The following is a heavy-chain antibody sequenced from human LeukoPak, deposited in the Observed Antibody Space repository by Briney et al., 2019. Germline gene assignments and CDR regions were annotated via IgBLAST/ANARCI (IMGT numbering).Heavy chain of an antibody. J-gene: IGHJ4*02. D-gene: IGHD3-3*01. CDR2: IRSKAYGGTT. V-gene: IGHV3-49*04. CDR3: TREVYDFWSGYLAH. CDR1: GFTFSIYS. Sequence: PGGSLRLSCAASGFTFSIYSINWVRQAPGKGLEWVGFIRSKAYGGTTEYAASVKGRFTISRDDSKSIAYLQMNSLKTEDTAVYYCTREVYDFWSGYLAHWGQGTLVTVSS.